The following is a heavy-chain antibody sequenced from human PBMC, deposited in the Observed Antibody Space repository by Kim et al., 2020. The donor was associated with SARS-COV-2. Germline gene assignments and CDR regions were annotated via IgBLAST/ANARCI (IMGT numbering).Heavy chain of an antibody. CDR2: ISSSSSTI. Sequence: GGSLRLSCAASGFTFSSYSMNWVRQAPGKGLEWVSYISSSSSTIYYADSVKGRFTISRDNAKNSLYLQMNSLRDEDTAVYYCAGDTFFPWLVRYYYYGMDVWGQGTTVTVSS. D-gene: IGHD6-19*01. CDR1: GFTFSSYS. CDR3: AGDTFFPWLVRYYYYGMDV. V-gene: IGHV3-48*02. J-gene: IGHJ6*02.